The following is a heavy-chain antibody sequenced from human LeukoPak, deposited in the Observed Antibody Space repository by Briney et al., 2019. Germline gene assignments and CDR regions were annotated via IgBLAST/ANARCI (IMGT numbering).Heavy chain of an antibody. J-gene: IGHJ5*02. CDR1: GGSFSGYY. V-gene: IGHV4-34*01. CDR2: INHSGST. Sequence: SETLSLTCAVYGGSFSGYYWSWIRQPPGKGLEWIGEINHSGSTNYNPSLKSRVTISVDTSKNQFSLKLSSVTAADTAVYYCARAYHSSWYLNWFDPWGQGTLVTVSS. CDR3: ARAYHSSWYLNWFDP. D-gene: IGHD6-13*01.